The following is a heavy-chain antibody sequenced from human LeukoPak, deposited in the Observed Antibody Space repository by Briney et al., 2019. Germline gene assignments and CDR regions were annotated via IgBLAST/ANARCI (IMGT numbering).Heavy chain of an antibody. D-gene: IGHD3-22*01. V-gene: IGHV3-7*03. Sequence: GGSLRLSCAASGFTFSNYWMSWVRQAPGKGLQWVANMKQDGSEKYYVDSVKGRFTISRDNSKNTLYLQMNSLRAEDTAVYYCAKRGMAGAAPMTDFDYWGQGTLVTVSS. CDR3: AKRGMAGAAPMTDFDY. CDR1: GFTFSNYW. CDR2: MKQDGSEK. J-gene: IGHJ4*02.